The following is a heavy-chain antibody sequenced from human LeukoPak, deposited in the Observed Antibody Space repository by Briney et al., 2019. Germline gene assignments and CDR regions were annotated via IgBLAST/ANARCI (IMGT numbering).Heavy chain of an antibody. D-gene: IGHD2/OR15-2a*01. Sequence: ASVKVSCKASGYTFTTYGLSWVRQAPGQGLEWLGWISTYDDNIKYAQSLQGRLTLTIDTSTSTAYMELRSLTSDDTAVYYCAREYYVLVWFDPWGQGTLVTVSS. CDR1: GYTFTTYG. CDR2: ISTYDDNI. J-gene: IGHJ5*02. V-gene: IGHV1-18*01. CDR3: AREYYVLVWFDP.